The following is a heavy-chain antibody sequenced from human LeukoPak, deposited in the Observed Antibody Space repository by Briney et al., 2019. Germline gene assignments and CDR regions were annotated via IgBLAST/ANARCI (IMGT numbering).Heavy chain of an antibody. D-gene: IGHD3-10*01. J-gene: IGHJ6*03. CDR2: IIPIFGTA. Sequence: GASVKVSCKASGGTFSSYAISWVRQAPGRGLEWMGRIIPIFGTANYAQKFQGRVTITTDESTSTAYMELSSLRSEDTAVYYCASGPMVRGVVRYYYYMDVWGKGTTVTVSS. V-gene: IGHV1-69*05. CDR1: GGTFSSYA. CDR3: ASGPMVRGVVRYYYYMDV.